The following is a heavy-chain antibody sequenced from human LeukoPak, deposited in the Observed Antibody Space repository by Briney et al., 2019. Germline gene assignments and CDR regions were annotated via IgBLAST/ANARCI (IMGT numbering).Heavy chain of an antibody. CDR3: AKGGYYYGSGRSYYFDY. D-gene: IGHD3-10*01. CDR1: GFTFSSYA. Sequence: GGSLRLSCAASGFTFSSYAMSWVRQAPGKGLKWVSAISGSGGSTYYADSVKGRFTISRDNSKNTLYLQMNSLRAEDTAVYYCAKGGYYYGSGRSYYFDYWGQGTLVTVSS. CDR2: ISGSGGST. J-gene: IGHJ4*02. V-gene: IGHV3-23*01.